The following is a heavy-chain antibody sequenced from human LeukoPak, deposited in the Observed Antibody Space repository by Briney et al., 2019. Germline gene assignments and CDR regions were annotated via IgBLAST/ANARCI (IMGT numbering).Heavy chain of an antibody. J-gene: IGHJ4*02. D-gene: IGHD6-13*01. V-gene: IGHV3-23*01. Sequence: GGSLRLSCAASGFTFSTCAMSWVRQAPGKGLEWVSAITDNGVSAYYADSVKGRFTISRDNSENTLYLQMNSLGAEDTALYYCASDGIAVDRGIGYFDYWGQGTLVTVSS. CDR1: GFTFSTCA. CDR3: ASDGIAVDRGIGYFDY. CDR2: ITDNGVSA.